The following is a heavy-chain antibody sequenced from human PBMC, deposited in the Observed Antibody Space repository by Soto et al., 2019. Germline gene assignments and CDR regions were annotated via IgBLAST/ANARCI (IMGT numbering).Heavy chain of an antibody. CDR1: GGSISSYY. CDR3: TRHGDIAVAGPSAY. J-gene: IGHJ4*02. CDR2: IFYSVYT. V-gene: IGHV4-59*08. D-gene: IGHD6-19*01. Sequence: PSETLSLTCTVSGGSISSYYWSWIRQFPGKGLEWIGFIFYSVYTDYNPSLKSRVTISVDTFKKQFTLKLNSVTAADTAIYYCTRHGDIAVAGPSAYWGQGALVTVSS.